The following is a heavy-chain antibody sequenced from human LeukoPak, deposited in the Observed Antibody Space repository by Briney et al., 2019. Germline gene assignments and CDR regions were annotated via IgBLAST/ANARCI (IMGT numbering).Heavy chain of an antibody. CDR1: GYTFTDYY. V-gene: IGHV1-2*02. CDR3: ASADLRYCSIRSCFSFDY. CDR2: INPNSGGT. Sequence: ASVKVSCKTSGYTFTDYYIHWLRQAPGQGLEWMGWINPNSGGTDYAQKFQGRVIITRDTSVDTAYMELNRLRSDDTAVYYCASADLRYCSIRSCFSFDYWGQGTLVTVSS. J-gene: IGHJ4*02. D-gene: IGHD2-2*01.